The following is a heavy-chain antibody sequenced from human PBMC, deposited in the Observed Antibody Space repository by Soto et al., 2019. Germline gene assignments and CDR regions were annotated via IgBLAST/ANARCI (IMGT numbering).Heavy chain of an antibody. CDR3: AKDPTYYYDSSGKDDAFDI. V-gene: IGHV3-23*01. D-gene: IGHD3-22*01. Sequence: PGRGLEWVSAISGSGVSTYYADSVKGRFTISRDNSKNTLYLQMNSLRAEDTAVYYCAKDPTYYYDSSGKDDAFDIWGQGTMVTVSS. J-gene: IGHJ3*02. CDR2: ISGSGVST.